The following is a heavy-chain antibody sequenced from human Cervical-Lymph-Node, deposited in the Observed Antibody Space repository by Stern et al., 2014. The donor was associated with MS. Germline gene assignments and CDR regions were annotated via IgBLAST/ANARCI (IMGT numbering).Heavy chain of an antibody. D-gene: IGHD4-23*01. CDR3: ARLRGLGGLRY. V-gene: IGHV5-51*03. CDR2: IYPGDSDT. J-gene: IGHJ4*02. Sequence: VQLVQSGAEVKKPGESLNISCQGLGYDFSRYWIGWVRQKPGNGLEWMGIIYPGDSDTRYSPSFRGQVTISADKSHTTAYLQWSSVKASDTAIYYCARLRGLGGLRYWGQGTLVSVSS. CDR1: GYDFSRYW.